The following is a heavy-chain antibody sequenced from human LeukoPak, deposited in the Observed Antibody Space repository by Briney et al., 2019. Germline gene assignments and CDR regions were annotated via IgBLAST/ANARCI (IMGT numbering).Heavy chain of an antibody. Sequence: PSQTLSLTCTVSGGSISSGVYYWSWIRQPAGKGLEWIGRIYTSGSTNYNPSLKSRVTISVDTSKNQFSLKLSSVTAADTAVYYCARGPHYGDGNYFFHMDVWGKGTTVTISS. V-gene: IGHV4-61*02. CDR3: ARGPHYGDGNYFFHMDV. CDR1: GGSISSGVYY. J-gene: IGHJ6*03. CDR2: IYTSGST. D-gene: IGHD4-17*01.